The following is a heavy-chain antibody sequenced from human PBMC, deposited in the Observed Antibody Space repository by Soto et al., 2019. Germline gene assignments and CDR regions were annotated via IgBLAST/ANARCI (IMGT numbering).Heavy chain of an antibody. J-gene: IGHJ1*01. Sequence: QVQLQQWGAGLLKPSETLSLTCAVYGGSFSGYYWSWIRQPPGKGLEWIGEINHSGSTNYNPSLQSRFTISVDTSKNQFSLKLSSVPAADTAVYYCARASLDIAVAGREFQHWGQGTLVTVSS. CDR2: INHSGST. CDR1: GGSFSGYY. V-gene: IGHV4-34*01. CDR3: ARASLDIAVAGREFQH. D-gene: IGHD6-19*01.